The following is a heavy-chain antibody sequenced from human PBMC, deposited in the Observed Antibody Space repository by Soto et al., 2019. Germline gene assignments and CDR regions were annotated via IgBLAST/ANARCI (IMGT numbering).Heavy chain of an antibody. CDR3: ARGRYCLTGRCFPNWFDS. V-gene: IGHV4-30-4*01. D-gene: IGHD2-15*01. CDR1: GDSISTVDYF. CDR2: IYKSATT. Sequence: QVQLLESGPGLVKPSQTLSLTCSVSGDSISTVDYFWAWVRQPPGQALEYIGYIYKSATTYYNPSFESRVAISLDTSKSQFSLNVTSLTAADTAAYFCARGRYCLTGRCFPNWFDSWGQGTLVTVSS. J-gene: IGHJ5*01.